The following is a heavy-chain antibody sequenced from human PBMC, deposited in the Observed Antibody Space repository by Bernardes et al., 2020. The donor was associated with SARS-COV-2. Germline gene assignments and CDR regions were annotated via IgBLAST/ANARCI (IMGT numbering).Heavy chain of an antibody. D-gene: IGHD3-10*01. V-gene: IGHV3-48*02. J-gene: IGHJ6*02. CDR1: GFTFSSYS. CDR3: ARVGVAEQWFGEFPLPYRDYYGMDV. CDR2: ISSSSSTI. Sequence: GGSLRLSCAASGFTFSSYSMNWVRQAPGKGLEWVSYISSSSSTIYYADSVKGRFTISRDNAKNSLYLQMNSLRDEDTAVYYCARVGVAEQWFGEFPLPYRDYYGMDVWGQGTTVTVSS.